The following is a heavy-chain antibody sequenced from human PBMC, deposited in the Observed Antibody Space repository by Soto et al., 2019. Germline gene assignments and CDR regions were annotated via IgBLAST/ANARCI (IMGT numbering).Heavy chain of an antibody. V-gene: IGHV4-59*01. J-gene: IGHJ4*02. CDR1: GGAITNYY. Sequence: QVQLQESGPGLVRPSETLSLTCSVSGGAITNYYWNWIRQTPGKGLEWIGYIYHTGSTSKNPSLKSRVTLSVATSKNQLTLNLTSVTAADTAIYYCARSVNRGYSYGYGHWGQGTLVTVSA. CDR2: IYHTGST. D-gene: IGHD5-18*01. CDR3: ARSVNRGYSYGYGH.